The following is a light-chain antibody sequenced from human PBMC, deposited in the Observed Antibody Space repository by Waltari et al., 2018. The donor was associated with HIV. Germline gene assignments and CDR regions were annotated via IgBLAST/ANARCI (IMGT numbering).Light chain of an antibody. V-gene: IGLV3-10*01. J-gene: IGLJ2*01. Sequence: SYELTQPPSVSGSPGQTARLPCSGDALPNKYASCSQQKSGQAPVLVIHEDNKRLSGISERFSGSSSGTMATLTISGAQVEDEADYYCFSTDSGGNNRGFFGGGTKLTVL. CDR2: EDN. CDR3: FSTDSGGNNRGF. CDR1: ALPNKY.